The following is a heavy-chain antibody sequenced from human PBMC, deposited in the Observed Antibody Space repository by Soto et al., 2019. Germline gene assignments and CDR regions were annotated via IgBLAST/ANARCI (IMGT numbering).Heavy chain of an antibody. J-gene: IGHJ6*02. CDR1: GFTFSSYG. Sequence: GGSLRLSCAASGFTFSSYGMHWVRQAPGKGLEWVAVIWYDGSNKYYADSVKGRLTNSRDNSKNKLYLQMNSLRAEDTAVYYCAREGARQQLVRFYYYGMDVWGQGTTVTVSS. D-gene: IGHD6-13*01. CDR3: AREGARQQLVRFYYYGMDV. CDR2: IWYDGSNK. V-gene: IGHV3-33*01.